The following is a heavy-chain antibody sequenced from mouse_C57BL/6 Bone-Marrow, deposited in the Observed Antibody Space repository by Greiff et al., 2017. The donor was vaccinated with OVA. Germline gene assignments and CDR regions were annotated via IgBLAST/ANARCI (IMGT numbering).Heavy chain of an antibody. V-gene: IGHV1-19*01. CDR2: INPYNGGT. J-gene: IGHJ4*01. D-gene: IGHD2-1*01. CDR1: GYTFTDYY. Sequence: VQLQQPGPVLVKPGASVTMSCKASGYTFTDYYMNWVKQSHGKSLEWIGVINPYNGGTSYNQKFKCKATLTVDKSSSTAYMELNSLTSEDSAVYYCARDPYGNYYAMDYWGQGTSVTVSS. CDR3: ARDPYGNYYAMDY.